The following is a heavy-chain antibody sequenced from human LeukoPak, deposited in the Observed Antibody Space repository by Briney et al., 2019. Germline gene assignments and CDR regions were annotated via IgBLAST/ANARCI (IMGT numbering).Heavy chain of an antibody. V-gene: IGHV4-34*01. J-gene: IGHJ4*02. CDR2: INHSGST. CDR3: ARKGNGGLFDY. CDR1: GGSFSGYY. D-gene: IGHD3-16*01. Sequence: PSETLSLTCAVYGGSFSGYYWSWIRQPPGKGLEWIGEINHSGSTNYNPSLKSRVTISVDTSKNQFSLKLSSVTAADTAVYYCARKGNGGLFDYWGQGTLVTVSS.